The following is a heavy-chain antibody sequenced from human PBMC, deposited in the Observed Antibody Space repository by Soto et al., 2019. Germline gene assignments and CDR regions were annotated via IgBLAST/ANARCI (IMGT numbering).Heavy chain of an antibody. Sequence: SETLSLTCAVYGGSFSGYYWTWIRQPPGTGLEWIGYIYYSGSTYYNPSLKSRVTISVDTSKNQFSLKLSSVTAADTAVYYCARQSVGPYGSGSYFDYWGQGTLVTVSS. CDR3: ARQSVGPYGSGSYFDY. V-gene: IGHV4-59*08. J-gene: IGHJ4*02. CDR1: GGSFSGYY. CDR2: IYYSGST. D-gene: IGHD3-10*01.